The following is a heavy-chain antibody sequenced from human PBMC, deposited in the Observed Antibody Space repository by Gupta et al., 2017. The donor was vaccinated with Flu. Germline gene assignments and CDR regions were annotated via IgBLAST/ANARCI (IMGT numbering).Heavy chain of an antibody. V-gene: IGHV4-34*01. D-gene: IGHD4-23*01. Sequence: QVHLSQCGPGLLKPSQTLSPTFGVSGGSLIDSPWTWIRQSPGKGLEWLGEIDRGGSPNYNPSLRGRVTIFADKPRKQVSLRVDSMTAADTGVYYCARGASGGNVFDTWGQGTLVSVSS. J-gene: IGHJ4*02. CDR2: IDRGGSP. CDR1: GGSLIDSP. CDR3: ARGASGGNVFDT.